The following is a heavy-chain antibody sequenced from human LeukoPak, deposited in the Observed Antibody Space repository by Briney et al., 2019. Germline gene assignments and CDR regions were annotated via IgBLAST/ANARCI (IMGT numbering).Heavy chain of an antibody. CDR2: IYTSGST. CDR1: GGSISSGSYY. V-gene: IGHV4-61*02. Sequence: SQTLSLTCTVSGGSISSGSYYWSWIRQPAGKGLEWIGRIYTSGSTNYNPSLKSRVTISVDMSKNQFSLKLSSVTAADTAVYYCARGGRGVQYYYDSTGHFDLWGRGTLVTVSS. D-gene: IGHD3-22*01. J-gene: IGHJ2*01. CDR3: ARGGRGVQYYYDSTGHFDL.